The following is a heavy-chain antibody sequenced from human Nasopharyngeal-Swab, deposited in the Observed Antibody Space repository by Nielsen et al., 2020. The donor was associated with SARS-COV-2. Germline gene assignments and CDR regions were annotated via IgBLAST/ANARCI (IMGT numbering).Heavy chain of an antibody. V-gene: IGHV1-46*01. J-gene: IGHJ3*02. D-gene: IGHD3-22*01. CDR3: ARTGGNDSSGYHDAFDI. CDR2: INLSGGST. Sequence: ASVKVSCKASGYTFISYYMHWVRQAPGQGLEGMGIINLSGGSTSYAQKFQGRVTMTRDTSTSTVYMELSSLRSEDTAVYYCARTGGNDSSGYHDAFDIWGQGTMVTVSS. CDR1: GYTFISYY.